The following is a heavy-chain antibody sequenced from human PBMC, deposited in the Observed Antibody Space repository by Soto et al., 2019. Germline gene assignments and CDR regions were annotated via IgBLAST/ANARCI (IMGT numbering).Heavy chain of an antibody. J-gene: IGHJ4*02. D-gene: IGHD2-21*02. CDR2: VNPSGGHT. CDR3: ARGGHVVVVTAALDY. CDR1: GDTFTDYY. Sequence: QVQLMQSGAEVKKPGASVKVSCKASGDTFTDYYIHWVRQAPGQGLEWMGTVNPSGGHTTYAQHFLGRVTMTRDSSNSTLYMELTSLTPDDTAIYYCARGGHVVVVTAALDYWGQGTLVTVSS. V-gene: IGHV1-46*01.